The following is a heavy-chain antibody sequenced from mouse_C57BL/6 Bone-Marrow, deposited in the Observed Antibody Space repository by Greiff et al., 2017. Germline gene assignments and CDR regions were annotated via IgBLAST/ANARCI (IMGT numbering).Heavy chain of an antibody. CDR3: TRVGACGSSPFAY. J-gene: IGHJ3*01. D-gene: IGHD1-1*01. CDR2: ISSGGDYI. V-gene: IGHV5-9-1*02. Sequence: EVRGVEPGEGLVKPGGSLKLSCAASGFTFSSYAMSWVRQTPEQRLEWVAYISSGGDYIYYADTVKGRFTISRDNARNTLYLQMSSLKSEDTAMYYCTRVGACGSSPFAYWGQGTLVTVSA. CDR1: GFTFSSYA.